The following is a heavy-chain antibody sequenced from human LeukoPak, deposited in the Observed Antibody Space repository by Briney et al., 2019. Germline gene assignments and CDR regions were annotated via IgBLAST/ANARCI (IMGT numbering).Heavy chain of an antibody. CDR2: IYHSGST. CDR1: GYSISSGYY. J-gene: IGHJ4*02. D-gene: IGHD3-10*01. V-gene: IGHV4-38-2*02. Sequence: SETLSLTCTVSGYSISSGYYWGWIRQPPGKGLEWIGSIYHSGSTYYNPSLKSRVTTSVDTSKNQFSLKLSSVTAADTAVYYCARDLIVPDAMTGSGSYSTDYWGQGTLVTVSS. CDR3: ARDLIVPDAMTGSGSYSTDY.